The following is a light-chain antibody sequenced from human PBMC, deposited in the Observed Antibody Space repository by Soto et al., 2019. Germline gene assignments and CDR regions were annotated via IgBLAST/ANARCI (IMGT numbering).Light chain of an antibody. J-gene: IGKJ1*01. CDR1: QNIKNY. Sequence: DIPMTQSPSSLSASIGDRVTISCRASQNIKNYLNWYQHQRGKAPKLLVYAASTLQGGVPSRFTGSGSGTDFTLTISRLLPEDFATYFCQQSYTHPWTFGQGTTVEI. V-gene: IGKV1-39*01. CDR2: AAS. CDR3: QQSYTHPWT.